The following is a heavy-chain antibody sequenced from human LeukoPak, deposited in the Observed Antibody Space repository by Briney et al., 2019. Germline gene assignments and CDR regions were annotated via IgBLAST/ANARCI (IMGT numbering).Heavy chain of an antibody. CDR1: GYSFTSYW. CDR3: ARESFASFDY. V-gene: IGHV5-51*01. J-gene: IGHJ4*02. Sequence: GESLKISCKGSGYSFTSYWIGWVRQMPGKGLEWMGIIYPGDSDTRYNPSFQGHVTISVDNSISTAYLQWSGLKASDTAMYYCARESFASFDYWGQGTLVTVSS. CDR2: IYPGDSDT.